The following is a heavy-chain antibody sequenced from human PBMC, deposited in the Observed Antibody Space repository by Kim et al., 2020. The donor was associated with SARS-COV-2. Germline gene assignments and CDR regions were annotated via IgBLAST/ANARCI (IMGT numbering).Heavy chain of an antibody. CDR3: ARGLFVTGYFDY. J-gene: IGHJ4*02. D-gene: IGHD3-9*01. Sequence: YADSVKGRFTISRDNSKNSLYLQMNSLRAEDTAVYYCARGLFVTGYFDYWGQGTLVTVSS. V-gene: IGHV3-30*01.